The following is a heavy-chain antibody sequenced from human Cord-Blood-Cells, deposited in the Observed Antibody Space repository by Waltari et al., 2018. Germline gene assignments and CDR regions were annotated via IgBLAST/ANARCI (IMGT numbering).Heavy chain of an antibody. CDR1: GFTVSSNY. D-gene: IGHD3-10*01. V-gene: IGHV3-53*01. CDR3: ARWSRELLPYGMDV. J-gene: IGHJ6*02. CDR2: IYSGGST. Sequence: EVQLVESGGGLIQPGGSLRLSCAASGFTVSSNYMSGVCQAPGKGLEWVSVIYSGGSTYYADSVKGRFTISRDNSKNTLYLQMNSLRAEDTAVYYCARWSRELLPYGMDVWGQGTTVTVSS.